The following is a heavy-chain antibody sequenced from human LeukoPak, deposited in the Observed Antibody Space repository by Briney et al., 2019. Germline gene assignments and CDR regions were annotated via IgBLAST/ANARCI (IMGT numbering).Heavy chain of an antibody. V-gene: IGHV4-61*05. CDR2: IYYSGNT. CDR1: GGSISSSSYH. Sequence: KPSETLYLTCTVSGGSISSSSYHWGWIRQPPGKGLEWIGYIYYSGNTKYNPSLKSRVTISVDTSRNQFSLKLSSVTAADTAVYYCARGRYRSGGYCYWYFHLWGRGTLVTVSS. J-gene: IGHJ2*01. D-gene: IGHD2-15*01. CDR3: ARGRYRSGGYCYWYFHL.